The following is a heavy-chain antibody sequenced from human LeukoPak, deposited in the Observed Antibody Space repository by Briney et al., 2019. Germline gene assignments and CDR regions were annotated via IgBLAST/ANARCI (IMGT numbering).Heavy chain of an antibody. CDR3: ARYSGSSYYFDY. J-gene: IGHJ4*02. D-gene: IGHD1-26*01. Sequence: ASVKISCKVSGYTFTDYYMHWVQQAPGKGLEWMGLVDPEDGETIYAEKFQGRVTMTRDTSTSTVYMELSSLRSEDTAVYYCARYSGSSYYFDYWGQGTLVTVSS. CDR2: VDPEDGET. V-gene: IGHV1-69-2*01. CDR1: GYTFTDYY.